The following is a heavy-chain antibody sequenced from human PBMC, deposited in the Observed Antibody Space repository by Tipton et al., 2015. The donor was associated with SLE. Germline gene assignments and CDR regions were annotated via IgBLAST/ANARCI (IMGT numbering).Heavy chain of an antibody. J-gene: IGHJ4*02. D-gene: IGHD1-7*01. CDR2: VYTDGVTT. CDR3: AGASWNYGFFDY. CDR1: EFSFSSYY. V-gene: IGHV3-74*01. Sequence: SLRLSCAASEFSFSSYYMHWVRQTPGKGLVWVSRVYTDGVTTYYADSVKGRFTMSRDNSMSTLSLQMNSLRAEDTAVYYCAGASWNYGFFDYWGQGTLVTVSS.